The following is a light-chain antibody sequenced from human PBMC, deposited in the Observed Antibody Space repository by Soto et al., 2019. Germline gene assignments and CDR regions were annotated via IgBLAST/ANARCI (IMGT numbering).Light chain of an antibody. CDR2: GAS. Sequence: EIVMTQSPATLSVSPGERATLSCRASQSVNSDVAWYQQKPGQAPRLLIYGASSRATGIPDRFSGSGSGTDFTLTISRLEPEDFAVYYCQQYGSSPWTFGQGTRLEIK. J-gene: IGKJ5*01. CDR1: QSVNSD. CDR3: QQYGSSPWT. V-gene: IGKV3-20*01.